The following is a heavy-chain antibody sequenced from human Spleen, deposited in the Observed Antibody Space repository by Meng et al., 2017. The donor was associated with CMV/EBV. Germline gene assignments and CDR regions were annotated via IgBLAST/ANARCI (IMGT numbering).Heavy chain of an antibody. CDR3: ATSRALSSSTSRPATYGMDV. CDR1: GGTFSSYA. J-gene: IGHJ6*02. CDR2: IIPIFGTA. Sequence: KISCKASGGTFSSYAISWVRQAPGQGLEWMGGIIPIFGTANYAQKFQGRVTITTDESTSTAYMELSSLRSDDTAIYYCATSRALSSSTSRPATYGMDVWGQGTTVTVSS. D-gene: IGHD6-13*01. V-gene: IGHV1-69*05.